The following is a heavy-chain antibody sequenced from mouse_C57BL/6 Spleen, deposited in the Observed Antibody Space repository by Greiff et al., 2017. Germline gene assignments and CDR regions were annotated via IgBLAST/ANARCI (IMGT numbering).Heavy chain of an antibody. Sequence: VQLKESGGGLVKPGGSLKLSCAASGFTFSDYGMHWVRQAPENGLEWVAYISSGSSTIYYADTVKGRFTISRDNAKNTLFLQMTSLRSEDTAMYYCARDDYGAMDYWGQGTSVTVSS. D-gene: IGHD2-4*01. CDR1: GFTFSDYG. J-gene: IGHJ4*01. V-gene: IGHV5-17*01. CDR3: ARDDYGAMDY. CDR2: ISSGSSTI.